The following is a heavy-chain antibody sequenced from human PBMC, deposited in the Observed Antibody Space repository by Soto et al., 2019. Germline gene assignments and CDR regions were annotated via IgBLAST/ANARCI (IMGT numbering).Heavy chain of an antibody. J-gene: IGHJ4*02. CDR2: ISAYNGNT. D-gene: IGHD6-19*01. CDR1: GYTFTSYG. Sequence: VSVKVSCKGSGYTFTSYGISWVRQAPGQGLEWMGWISAYNGNTKYAQKLQGRVTMTTDTSTSTAYMELRSLRSEDTAVYYCARDLAVDLIDYWGQGTLVTVSS. CDR3: ARDLAVDLIDY. V-gene: IGHV1-18*01.